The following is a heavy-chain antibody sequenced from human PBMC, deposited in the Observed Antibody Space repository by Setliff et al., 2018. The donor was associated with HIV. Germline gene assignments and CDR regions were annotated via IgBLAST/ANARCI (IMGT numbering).Heavy chain of an antibody. CDR2: IYYSGNT. CDR1: GGSISSYY. V-gene: IGHV4-59*08. CDR3: ASSRGRYYGSVRAFDI. Sequence: KPSETLSLTCTVSGGSISSYYWSWVRQPPGKGLEWIGYIYYSGNTHYNPSLKSRVTMSVDTSKNQLSLKLSSVTAADTAVYYCASSRGRYYGSVRAFDIWGQGTMVT. D-gene: IGHD3-10*01. J-gene: IGHJ3*02.